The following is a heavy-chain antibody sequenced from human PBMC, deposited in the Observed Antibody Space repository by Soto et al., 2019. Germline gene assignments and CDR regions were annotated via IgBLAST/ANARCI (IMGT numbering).Heavy chain of an antibody. D-gene: IGHD3-3*01. CDR3: ARDFRSGYSGYYFDY. Sequence: GGSLRLSCAASGFPFSSYAMHWVRQAPGKGLEWVAVISYDGSNKYYADSVKGRFTISRDNSKNTLYLQMNSLRAEDTAVYYCARDFRSGYSGYYFDYWGQGTLVTVSS. CDR2: ISYDGSNK. J-gene: IGHJ4*02. V-gene: IGHV3-30-3*01. CDR1: GFPFSSYA.